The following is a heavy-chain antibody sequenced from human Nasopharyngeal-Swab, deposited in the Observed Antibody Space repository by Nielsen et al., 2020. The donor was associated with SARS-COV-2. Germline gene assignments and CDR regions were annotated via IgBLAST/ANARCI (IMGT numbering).Heavy chain of an antibody. CDR1: GGSISSYY. CDR3: ASYSPPNFDY. CDR2: ISYSGST. V-gene: IGHV4-59*13. D-gene: IGHD4-11*01. Sequence: GSLRLSCAVSGGSISSYYWSWIRQPPGKGLEWLGYISYSGSTNYNPSLKSRVSMSVDTSKNHFSVKFNLVTAADTAVYYCASYSPPNFDYWGQGTLVTVSS. J-gene: IGHJ4*02.